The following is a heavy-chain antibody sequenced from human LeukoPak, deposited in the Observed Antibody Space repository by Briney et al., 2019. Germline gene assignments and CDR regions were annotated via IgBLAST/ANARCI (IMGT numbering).Heavy chain of an antibody. CDR3: ARLWVVVVPAATFDAFDI. Sequence: SETLSLTCAVSGYSISSGYYWGWIRQPPGKGLEWIGSIYHSGSTYYNPSLKGRVTISVDTSKNQFSLKLSSVTAADTAVYYCARLWVVVVPAATFDAFDIWGQGTMVTVSS. V-gene: IGHV4-38-2*01. D-gene: IGHD2-2*01. CDR1: GYSISSGYY. J-gene: IGHJ3*02. CDR2: IYHSGST.